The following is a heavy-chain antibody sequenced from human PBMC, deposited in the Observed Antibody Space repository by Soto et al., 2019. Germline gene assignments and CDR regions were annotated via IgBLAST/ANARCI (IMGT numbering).Heavy chain of an antibody. D-gene: IGHD6-19*01. CDR2: ISGSGGST. V-gene: IGHV3-23*01. CDR3: AKYAGYSSGWYPHY. CDR1: GFTFSSYA. J-gene: IGHJ4*02. Sequence: TGGSLRLSCAASGFTFSSYAMSWVRQAPGKGLEWVSAISGSGGSTYYADSVKGRFTISRDNSKNTLYLQMNSLRAEDTAVYYCAKYAGYSSGWYPHYWGQGTLVTVSS.